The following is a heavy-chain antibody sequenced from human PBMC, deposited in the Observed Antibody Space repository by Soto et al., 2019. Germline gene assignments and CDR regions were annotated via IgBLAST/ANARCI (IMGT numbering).Heavy chain of an antibody. Sequence: QVQLVESGGGVVQPGRSLRLSCAASEFPFSNYGMHWVRQAPGKGLEWVAHISYDGSNKHYADSVKGRSTISRDNSKNMLFLQMSSLRTEDTAVYYCAGGQYYFDYCGQGTRVSVSS. J-gene: IGHJ4*02. V-gene: IGHV3-30*03. CDR1: EFPFSNYG. D-gene: IGHD2-15*01. CDR3: AGGQYYFDY. CDR2: ISYDGSNK.